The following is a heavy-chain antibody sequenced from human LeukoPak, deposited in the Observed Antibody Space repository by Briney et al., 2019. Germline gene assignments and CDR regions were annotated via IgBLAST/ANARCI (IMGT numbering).Heavy chain of an antibody. Sequence: GGSLRLSCAASGFTFSSYAMHWVRQAPGKGLEWVAVISYDGSNKYYADSVKGRFTISRDNSKNTLYLRMNSLRAEDTAVYYCARSFYGAPPDAFDIWGQGTMVTVSS. CDR1: GFTFSSYA. D-gene: IGHD4-17*01. CDR2: ISYDGSNK. CDR3: ARSFYGAPPDAFDI. V-gene: IGHV3-30-3*01. J-gene: IGHJ3*02.